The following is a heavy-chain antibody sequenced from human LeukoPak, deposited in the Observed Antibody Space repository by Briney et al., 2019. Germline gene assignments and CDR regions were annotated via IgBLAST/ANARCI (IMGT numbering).Heavy chain of an antibody. D-gene: IGHD2-15*01. CDR2: TWFDGSNQ. CDR1: GFTFSTHD. CDR3: ARRCRHSRCDFPMDA. Sequence: PGGSLTLSCAASGFTFSTHDIHWVRQAPGKGLEWVAVTWFDGSNQFYADSVKGRFTISRDSSSNTVYLQMNSLRAEDTAVYYCARRCRHSRCDFPMDAWGQGTTVPVSS. J-gene: IGHJ6*02. V-gene: IGHV3-33*01.